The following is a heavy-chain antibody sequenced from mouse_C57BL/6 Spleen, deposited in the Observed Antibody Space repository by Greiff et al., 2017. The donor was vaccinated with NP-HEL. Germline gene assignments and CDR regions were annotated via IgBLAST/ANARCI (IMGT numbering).Heavy chain of an antibody. Sequence: VQLQQPGAELVMPGASVKLSCKASGYTFTSYWMHWVKQRPGQGLEWIGEIDPSDSYTNYNQKFKGKSTLTVDKSSSTAYMQLSSLTSEDSAVYYCARLGLFAYWGQGTLVTVSA. D-gene: IGHD4-1*01. J-gene: IGHJ3*01. CDR3: ARLGLFAY. CDR1: GYTFTSYW. V-gene: IGHV1-69*01. CDR2: IDPSDSYT.